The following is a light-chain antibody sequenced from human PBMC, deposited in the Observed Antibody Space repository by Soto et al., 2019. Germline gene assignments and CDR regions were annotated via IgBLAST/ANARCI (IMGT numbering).Light chain of an antibody. Sequence: EIVMTQSPATLSVSPGERATLSCRASQSVSSNLAWYQQKPGQAPRLLIYGASNRATGLPARFSGSGSGTEFTLTISSLQSEDFAVYYCQQYNKWPGTFGQGTKVEIK. CDR2: GAS. J-gene: IGKJ1*01. V-gene: IGKV3-15*01. CDR3: QQYNKWPGT. CDR1: QSVSSN.